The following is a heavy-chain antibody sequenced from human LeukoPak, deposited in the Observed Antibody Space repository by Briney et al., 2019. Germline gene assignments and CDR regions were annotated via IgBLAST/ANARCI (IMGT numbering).Heavy chain of an antibody. V-gene: IGHV3-21*01. Sequence: PGGSLRLSCVASGFSFERHSMNWVRQVPGRGLEWVSSIATGTGSVSTFTFYADSVKGRFTISRDNAKKSLYLEMNSLRPEDTAVYYCVKEASWSGYYVTYYFDYWGQGTLVTVSS. D-gene: IGHD3-3*01. CDR2: IATGTGSVSTFT. CDR3: VKEASWSGYYVTYYFDY. J-gene: IGHJ4*02. CDR1: GFSFERHS.